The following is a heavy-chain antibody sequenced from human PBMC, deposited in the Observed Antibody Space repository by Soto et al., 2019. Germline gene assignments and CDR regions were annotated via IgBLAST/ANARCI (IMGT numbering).Heavy chain of an antibody. Sequence: QVQLVESGGGVVQPGRSLRLSCVASGFTFSSYTMQWVCQAPGRGLEWVAVISNDGSKTHFADSVKGRFSISRDNSKNTLHLQMDSLRAEDTAVYHCAKDHPFQPGDLGAAFDYWGQGTRVTVSS. CDR2: ISNDGSKT. CDR1: GFTFSSYT. D-gene: IGHD7-27*01. J-gene: IGHJ4*02. CDR3: AKDHPFQPGDLGAAFDY. V-gene: IGHV3-30-3*02.